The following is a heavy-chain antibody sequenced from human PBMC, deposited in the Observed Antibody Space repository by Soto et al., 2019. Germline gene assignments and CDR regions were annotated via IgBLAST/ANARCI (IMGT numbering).Heavy chain of an antibody. CDR3: AREYYYYMDV. CDR1: GYTFSSYG. Sequence: QVQLVESGGGVVQPGRSLRLSCTASGYTFSSYGMHWVRQAPGKGLEWVAVIWYDGSNKYYADSVKGRFTISRDNSKNTLYLQMNSLRAEDTAVYYCAREYYYYMDVWGKGTTVTVSS. V-gene: IGHV3-33*01. CDR2: IWYDGSNK. J-gene: IGHJ6*03.